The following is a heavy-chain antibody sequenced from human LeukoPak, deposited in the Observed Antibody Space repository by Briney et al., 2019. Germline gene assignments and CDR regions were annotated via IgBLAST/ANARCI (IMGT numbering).Heavy chain of an antibody. Sequence: SETLSLTCGVSGDSISNDNWWTWVRQPPGKGLEWIGEIYHSGTTHSNPSVKSRVTISIDKSKNQFFLNLSSVTAADTAVYYCAGLVGRYSSGLYYYYFDYWGQGTLVTVSS. CDR3: AGLVGRYSSGLYYYYFDY. V-gene: IGHV4-4*02. CDR1: GDSISNDNW. D-gene: IGHD3-22*01. J-gene: IGHJ4*02. CDR2: IYHSGTT.